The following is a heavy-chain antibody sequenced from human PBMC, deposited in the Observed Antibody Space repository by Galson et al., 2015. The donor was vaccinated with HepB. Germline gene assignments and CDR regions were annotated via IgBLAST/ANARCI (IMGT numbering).Heavy chain of an antibody. CDR1: GDSVASNSAA. J-gene: IGHJ4*02. Sequence: CAISGDSVASNSAAWNWIRQSPPRGLEWLGRTYYRSKWYNDYAVSVKSRIIINPDTSKNQLSLQLNSVTPEDTAVYYFARARPYYFDSWGQGTLVTVSS. V-gene: IGHV6-1*01. CDR3: ARARPYYFDS. CDR2: TYYRSKWYN.